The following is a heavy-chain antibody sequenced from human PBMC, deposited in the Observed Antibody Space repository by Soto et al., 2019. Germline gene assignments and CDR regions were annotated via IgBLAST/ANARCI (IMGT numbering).Heavy chain of an antibody. V-gene: IGHV5-51*01. CDR1: GYSFTSYW. CDR3: ARHNHRYCSGGSCYDY. Sequence: GESLKISCKGSGYSFTSYWIGWVRQMPGKGLEWMGIIYPGDSDTRYSPSFQGQVTISADKSISTAYLQWSSLKASDTAMYYCARHNHRYCSGGSCYDYWGQGTPVTVSS. J-gene: IGHJ4*02. D-gene: IGHD2-15*01. CDR2: IYPGDSDT.